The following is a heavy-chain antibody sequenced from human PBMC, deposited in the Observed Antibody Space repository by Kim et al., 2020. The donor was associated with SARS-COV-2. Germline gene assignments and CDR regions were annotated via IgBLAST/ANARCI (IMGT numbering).Heavy chain of an antibody. CDR3: AKVPFTRITMIVEDDY. Sequence: GGSLRLSCAASGFTFSSYGMHWVRQAPGKGLEWVAVISYDGSNKYYADSVKGRFTISRDNSKNTLYLQMNSLRAEDTAVYYCAKVPFTRITMIVEDDYWGQGTLVTVSS. V-gene: IGHV3-30*18. D-gene: IGHD3-22*01. CDR2: ISYDGSNK. CDR1: GFTFSSYG. J-gene: IGHJ4*02.